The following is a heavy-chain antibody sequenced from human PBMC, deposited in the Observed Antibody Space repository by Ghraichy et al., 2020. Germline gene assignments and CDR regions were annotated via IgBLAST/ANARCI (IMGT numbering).Heavy chain of an antibody. CDR3: AKALYAYPDAFDI. D-gene: IGHD3-16*01. CDR2: ISGSGGST. J-gene: IGHJ3*02. V-gene: IGHV3-23*01. CDR1: GFTFSSYA. Sequence: GESLKISCAASGFTFSSYAMSWVRQAPGKGLEWVSAISGSGGSTYYADSVKGRFTISRDNSKNTLYLQMNSLRAEDTAVYYCAKALYAYPDAFDIWGQGTMVTVSS.